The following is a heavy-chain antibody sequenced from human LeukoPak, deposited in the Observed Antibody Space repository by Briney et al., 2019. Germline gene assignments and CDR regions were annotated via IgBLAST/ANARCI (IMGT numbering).Heavy chain of an antibody. CDR2: IYPSGST. CDR1: GASLSSGSYY. J-gene: IGHJ4*02. CDR3: AGLYGSGSYYGY. V-gene: IGHV4-61*02. Sequence: SETLPLTCTVSGASLSSGSYYWSWIRQPAGKGLEWIGRIYPSGSTDYNPSLKSRVTISIDTSKNQFSLKLSSVTAADTAVYYCAGLYGSGSYYGYWGQGTLVTVSS. D-gene: IGHD3-10*01.